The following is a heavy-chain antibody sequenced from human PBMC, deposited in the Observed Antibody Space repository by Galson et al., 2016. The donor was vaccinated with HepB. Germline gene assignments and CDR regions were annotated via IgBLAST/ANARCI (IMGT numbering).Heavy chain of an antibody. J-gene: IGHJ3*02. CDR2: ISSRGNNI. Sequence: SLRLSCAASGFTFSGYMMNWVRQAPGKGLEWVSSISSRGNNIFYADSVKGRFTISRDNTRNSLSLHMNSLRAEDAAVYYCAKISLVGYNSGWGGSFDIWGRGTMVTVSS. CDR1: GFTFSGYM. D-gene: IGHD6-19*01. V-gene: IGHV3-21*04. CDR3: AKISLVGYNSGWGGSFDI.